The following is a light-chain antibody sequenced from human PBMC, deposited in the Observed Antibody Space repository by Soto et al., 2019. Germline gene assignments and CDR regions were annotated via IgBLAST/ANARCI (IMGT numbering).Light chain of an antibody. CDR3: QQRSNWLVT. CDR1: QSVSSH. CDR2: DAS. J-gene: IGKJ4*01. V-gene: IGKV3-11*01. Sequence: EIVLTQSPATLSLSPGERATLSCRASQSVSSHLAWYQQKPGQAPRLLIYDASNRATGIPARFSGSGSGTDFTLTISSLEPEDFAVYYCQQRSNWLVTFGGGTKVEIK.